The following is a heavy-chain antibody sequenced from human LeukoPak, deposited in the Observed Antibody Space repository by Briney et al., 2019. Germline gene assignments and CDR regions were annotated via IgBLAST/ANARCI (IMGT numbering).Heavy chain of an antibody. CDR1: GGSFSGYY. CDR3: ARVTAGRYSGYEH. D-gene: IGHD5-12*01. Sequence: PSETLSLTCAVYGGSFSGYYWSWIRQPPGKGLEWIGEINHSGSTNYNPSLKSRVTISVDTSKNQFSLKLSSVTAADTAVYYFARVTAGRYSGYEHWGPGTLVTVSS. CDR2: INHSGST. V-gene: IGHV4-34*01. J-gene: IGHJ1*01.